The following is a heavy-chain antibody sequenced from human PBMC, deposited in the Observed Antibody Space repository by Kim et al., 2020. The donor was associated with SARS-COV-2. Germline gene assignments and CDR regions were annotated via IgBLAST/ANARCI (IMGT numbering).Heavy chain of an antibody. CDR3: ARASQKELLWFGDRFDY. D-gene: IGHD3-10*01. Sequence: FQGRVTMTRETSTSTVYMELSSLRSEDTAVYYCARASQKELLWFGDRFDYWGQGTLVTVSS. V-gene: IGHV1-46*01. J-gene: IGHJ4*02.